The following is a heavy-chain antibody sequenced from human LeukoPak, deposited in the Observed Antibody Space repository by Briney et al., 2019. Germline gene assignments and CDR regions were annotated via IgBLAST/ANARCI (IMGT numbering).Heavy chain of an antibody. V-gene: IGHV3-20*04. CDR1: GFTFDDYG. D-gene: IGHD3-22*01. J-gene: IGHJ4*02. CDR3: ARVHYYYDSSGYYYRGFDY. Sequence: GGSLRLSCAASGFTFDDYGMSWVRQAPGKGLEWVSGINWNGGSTGYADSVKGRFTISKDNAKNSLYLQMNSLRAEDTALYYCARVHYYYDSSGYYYRGFDYWGQGTLVTVSS. CDR2: INWNGGST.